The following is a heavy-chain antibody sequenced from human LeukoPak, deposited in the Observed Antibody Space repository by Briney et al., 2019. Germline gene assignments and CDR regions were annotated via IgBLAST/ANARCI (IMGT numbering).Heavy chain of an antibody. Sequence: GGSLRLSCAASGLTFSSYAMSWVRQAPGKGLEWVSAISGSGGSTYYADSVKGRFTISRDNSKNTLYLQMNSLRAEDTAVYYCAKVIKRDYGDPYYYYYGMDVWGQGTTVTVSS. CDR1: GLTFSSYA. CDR2: ISGSGGST. CDR3: AKVIKRDYGDPYYYYYGMDV. V-gene: IGHV3-23*01. J-gene: IGHJ6*02. D-gene: IGHD4-17*01.